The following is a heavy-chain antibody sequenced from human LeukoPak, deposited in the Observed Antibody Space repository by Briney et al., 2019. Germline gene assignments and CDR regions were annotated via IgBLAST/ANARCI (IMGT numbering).Heavy chain of an antibody. CDR1: GFTVSSNY. D-gene: IGHD3-10*01. Sequence: GSLRLSCAASGFTVSSNYMSWVRQAPGKGLEWVSVIYSGGSTYYADSVKGRFTISRDNSKNTLYLQMNSLRAEDTAVYYCARRYRLWFGEFSMAFDIWGQGTMVTVSS. J-gene: IGHJ3*02. CDR3: ARRYRLWFGEFSMAFDI. CDR2: IYSGGST. V-gene: IGHV3-53*01.